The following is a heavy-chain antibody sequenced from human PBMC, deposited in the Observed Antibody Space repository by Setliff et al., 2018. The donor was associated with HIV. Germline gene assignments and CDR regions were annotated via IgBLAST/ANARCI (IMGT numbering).Heavy chain of an antibody. V-gene: IGHV1-2*06. CDR3: AREERYYDGKGALDY. Sequence: GASVKVSCKASGYTSTGYYVHWVRQAPGQGLEWMGRINLNSGGTTYAQRFQGRVTMTWDTSISTAYMELSSLISDDTAVYYCAREERYYDGKGALDYWGQGMLVTVSS. J-gene: IGHJ4*02. D-gene: IGHD3-22*01. CDR2: INLNSGGT. CDR1: GYTSTGYY.